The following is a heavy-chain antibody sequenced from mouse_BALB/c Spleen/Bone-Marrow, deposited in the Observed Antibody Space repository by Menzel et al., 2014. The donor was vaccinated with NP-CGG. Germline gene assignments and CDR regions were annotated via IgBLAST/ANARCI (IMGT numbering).Heavy chain of an antibody. J-gene: IGHJ4*01. D-gene: IGHD2-1*01. CDR1: GFTFSSYG. V-gene: IGHV5-9-2*01. CDR2: IGGGGSYT. Sequence: EVKVVESGGGLVKPGGSLKLSCAASGFTFSSYGMSWVRQTPEKRLEWVATIGGGGSYTYYPDSVKGRFTISRNNAKNNLYLQMSSLRSEDTALYYCARQNGNYGYYYAMDYWGQGTSVTVSS. CDR3: ARQNGNYGYYYAMDY.